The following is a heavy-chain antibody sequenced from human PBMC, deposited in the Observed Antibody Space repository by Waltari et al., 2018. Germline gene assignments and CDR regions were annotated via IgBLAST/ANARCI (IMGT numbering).Heavy chain of an antibody. V-gene: IGHV3-43*01. Sequence: EVQLVESGGVVVQPGGSLRLSCAAAGFTFDDYTIHWVRRAPGKGLEWVSLISLDGGSTYYADSVKGRFTISRDNSKNSLYLQMNSLRTEDTALYYCAKATYSSSWTFDYWGQGTLVTVSS. CDR1: GFTFDDYT. CDR3: AKATYSSSWTFDY. J-gene: IGHJ4*02. D-gene: IGHD6-13*01. CDR2: ISLDGGST.